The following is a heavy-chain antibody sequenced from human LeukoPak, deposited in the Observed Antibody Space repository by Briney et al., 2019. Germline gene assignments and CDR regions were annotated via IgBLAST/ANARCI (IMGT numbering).Heavy chain of an antibody. CDR3: ARREHNYYGSGSHVDY. J-gene: IGHJ4*02. D-gene: IGHD3-10*01. CDR2: ISSNGGST. V-gene: IGHV3-64*01. Sequence: GGSLRLSCAASGFTFSSYAMHWVRQAPGKGLEYVSAISSNGGSTYYANSVKGRFTISRDNSKNTLYLQMGSLRAEEMAVYYCARREHNYYGSGSHVDYWGQGTLVTVSS. CDR1: GFTFSSYA.